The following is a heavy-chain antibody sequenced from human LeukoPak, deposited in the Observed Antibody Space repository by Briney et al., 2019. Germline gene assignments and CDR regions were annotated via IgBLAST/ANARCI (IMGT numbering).Heavy chain of an antibody. Sequence: GGSLRLSCAASGFTFSSYEMNWVRQAPGKGLEWVSCIDTSGGTTHYADSVKGRFTISRDNAKNSLYLQMNSLRAEDMAVYYCARGRFGSCWGQGTLVTVSS. CDR2: IDTSGGTT. CDR3: ARGRFGSC. J-gene: IGHJ1*01. V-gene: IGHV3-48*03. D-gene: IGHD6-13*01. CDR1: GFTFSSYE.